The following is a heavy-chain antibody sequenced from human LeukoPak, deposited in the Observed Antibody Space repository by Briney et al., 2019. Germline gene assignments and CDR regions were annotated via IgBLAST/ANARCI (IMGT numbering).Heavy chain of an antibody. CDR1: GGSFSGYY. J-gene: IGHJ6*03. CDR3: ARGQGGSYYRYYYYYMDV. CDR2: INHSGST. V-gene: IGHV4-34*01. Sequence: SETLSLTCAVYGGSFSGYYWSWIRQPPGEGLEWIGEINHSGSTNYNPSLKSRVTISVDTSKNQFSLKLSSVTAADTAVYYCARGQGGSYYRYYYYYMDVWGKGTTVTVSS. D-gene: IGHD1-26*01.